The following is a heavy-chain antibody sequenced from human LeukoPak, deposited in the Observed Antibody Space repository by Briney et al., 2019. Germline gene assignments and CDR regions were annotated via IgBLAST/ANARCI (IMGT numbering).Heavy chain of an antibody. CDR1: GFTFNTYW. J-gene: IGHJ4*02. Sequence: GGSLRLSCAASGFTFNTYWMHWVRQAPGKGLVWVSRTNSGGSGTRYADSVKGRFTISRDNAKNTLYLQMNSLRAEDTAVYYCARDSVAASGDFDYWGQGTLVTVSS. CDR2: TNSGGSGT. V-gene: IGHV3-74*01. CDR3: ARDSVAASGDFDY. D-gene: IGHD6-13*01.